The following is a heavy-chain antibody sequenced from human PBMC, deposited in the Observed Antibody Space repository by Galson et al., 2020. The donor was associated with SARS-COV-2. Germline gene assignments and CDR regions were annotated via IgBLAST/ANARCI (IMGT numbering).Heavy chain of an antibody. D-gene: IGHD1-26*01. V-gene: IGHV2-5*01. CDR1: GFSLSTLGVG. CDR2: IYWNDDK. Sequence: KMSGPTLVKPTQTLTLTCTFSGFSLSTLGVGVAWIRQPPGRALEWLALIYWNDDKSYSPSLKNRLTITRDTSNNQVVLTMTNMDSVDTGTYYGAHRRWDHADLFDFWGQGSLVTVSS. CDR3: AHRRWDHADLFDF. J-gene: IGHJ4*02.